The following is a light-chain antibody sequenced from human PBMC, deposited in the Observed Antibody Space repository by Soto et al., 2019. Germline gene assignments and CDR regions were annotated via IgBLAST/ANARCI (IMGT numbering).Light chain of an antibody. V-gene: IGLV2-14*01. Sequence: QSALTQPASVSGSPGQSVTISCTGTTSDVGGYISVSWYQQHPGKAPKLMIYEVSNRPSGVSNRFSGSKSGDTASLTISGLQAEDEADYYCSSFTGFSTVFGSGTKLTVL. J-gene: IGLJ1*01. CDR3: SSFTGFSTV. CDR1: TSDVGGYIS. CDR2: EVS.